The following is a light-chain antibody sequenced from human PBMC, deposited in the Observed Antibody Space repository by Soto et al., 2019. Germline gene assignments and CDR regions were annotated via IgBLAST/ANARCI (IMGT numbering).Light chain of an antibody. V-gene: IGLV2-8*01. J-gene: IGLJ2*01. CDR3: SSYAVSNNFGVL. Sequence: QSALTQPPSASGSPGQSVTISCTGTSSDVGGYDYVSWYQQHPGKAPKLMIYDVTKRPSGVPDRFSGSKSGNTASLTVSGLPAEDEADYYCSSYAVSNNFGVLFGGGTKLTVL. CDR1: SSDVGGYDY. CDR2: DVT.